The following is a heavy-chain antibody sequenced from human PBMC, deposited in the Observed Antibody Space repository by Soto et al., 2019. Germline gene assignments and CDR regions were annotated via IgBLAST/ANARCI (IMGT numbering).Heavy chain of an antibody. J-gene: IGHJ3*02. V-gene: IGHV3-23*01. CDR1: GFTFSSYA. D-gene: IGHD3-22*01. CDR3: AREEYYYDSSGYLGYDAFDI. Sequence: GGSLRLSCAASGFTFSSYAMSWVRQAPGKGLEWVSAISGSGGSTYYADSVKGRFTISRDNSKNTLYLQMNSLRAEDTAVYYCAREEYYYDSSGYLGYDAFDIWGQGTMVTVSS. CDR2: ISGSGGST.